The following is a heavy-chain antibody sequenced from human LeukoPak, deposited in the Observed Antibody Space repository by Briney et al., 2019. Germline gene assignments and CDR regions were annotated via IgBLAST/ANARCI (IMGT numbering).Heavy chain of an antibody. CDR2: IRYDGSNK. Sequence: GGSLRLSCAASGFTFSSYGMHWVRQAPGKGLEWVAFIRYDGSNKYYADSVKGRFTISRDNSKNTLYLQMNSLRAEDTAVYYCAKAQGRRTAMSNFDYWGQGTLVTVSS. CDR1: GFTFSSYG. D-gene: IGHD5-18*01. V-gene: IGHV3-30*02. J-gene: IGHJ4*02. CDR3: AKAQGRRTAMSNFDY.